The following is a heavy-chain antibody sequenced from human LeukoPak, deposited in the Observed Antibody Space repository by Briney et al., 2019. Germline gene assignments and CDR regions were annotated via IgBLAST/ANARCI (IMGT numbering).Heavy chain of an antibody. CDR2: IYYSGST. D-gene: IGHD3-22*01. V-gene: IGHV4-59*01. CDR1: GGSISSYY. Sequence: SETLSLTCTVSGGSISSYYWSWIRQPPGKGLEWIGYIYYSGSTNYNPSLKSRVTISVGTSKNQFSLKLSSVTAADTAVYYCASEYYDSSGYYYDYWGQGTLVTVSS. CDR3: ASEYYDSSGYYYDY. J-gene: IGHJ4*02.